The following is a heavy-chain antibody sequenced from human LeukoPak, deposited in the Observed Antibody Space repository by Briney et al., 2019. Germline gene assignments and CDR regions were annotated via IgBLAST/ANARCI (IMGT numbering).Heavy chain of an antibody. CDR2: INAGNGNT. V-gene: IGHV1-3*01. CDR1: GYTFTSYA. D-gene: IGHD6-19*01. CDR3: AREKYSSGWYGY. J-gene: IGHJ4*02. Sequence: ASVKVSCKASGYTFTSYAMHWVRQAPGQRLEWMGWINAGNGNTKYSQKFQGRVTITRDTSASTAYMELSSLRSEDTAVYYCAREKYSSGWYGYWGQGTLVTVPS.